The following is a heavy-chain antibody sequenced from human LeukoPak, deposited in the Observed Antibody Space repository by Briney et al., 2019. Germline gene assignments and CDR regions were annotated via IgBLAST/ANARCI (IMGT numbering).Heavy chain of an antibody. CDR2: IYTSGST. V-gene: IGHV4-4*07. CDR3: ARDGYYYDSSGYYEKMYYFDY. CDR1: GGSISSYY. Sequence: SETLSLTCTVSGGSISSYYWSWIRQPAGKGLEWIWRIYTSGSTNYNPSLKSRVTMSVDTSKNQFSLKLSSVTAADTAVYYCARDGYYYDSSGYYEKMYYFDYWGQGTLVTVSS. D-gene: IGHD3-22*01. J-gene: IGHJ4*02.